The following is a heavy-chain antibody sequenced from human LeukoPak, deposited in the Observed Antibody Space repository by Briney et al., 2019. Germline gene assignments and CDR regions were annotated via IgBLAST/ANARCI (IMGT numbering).Heavy chain of an antibody. V-gene: IGHV1-69*01. D-gene: IGHD3-10*01. CDR2: IIPIFGTA. J-gene: IGHJ4*02. CDR3: ARVLHYYGSGSSFDY. CDR1: GGTFSSYA. Sequence: GASVKVSCKASGGTFSSYAISWVRQAPGQGLEWMGGIIPIFGTANYAQKFQGRVTITADESTSTAYMELSSLRSDDTAVYYCARVLHYYGSGSSFDYWGQGALVTVSS.